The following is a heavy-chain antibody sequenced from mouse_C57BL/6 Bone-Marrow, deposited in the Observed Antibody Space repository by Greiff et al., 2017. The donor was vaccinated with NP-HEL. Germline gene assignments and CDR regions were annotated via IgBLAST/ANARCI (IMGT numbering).Heavy chain of an antibody. CDR2: IDPETGGT. Sequence: QVRLQQSGAELVRPGASVTLSCKASGYTFTDYEMHWVKQTPVHGLEWIGAIDPETGGTAYNQKFKGKAILTADKSSSTAYMELRSLTSEDSAVYYCTRGIYYDYDGFAYWGQGTLVTVSA. D-gene: IGHD2-4*01. CDR3: TRGIYYDYDGFAY. V-gene: IGHV1-15*01. J-gene: IGHJ3*01. CDR1: GYTFTDYE.